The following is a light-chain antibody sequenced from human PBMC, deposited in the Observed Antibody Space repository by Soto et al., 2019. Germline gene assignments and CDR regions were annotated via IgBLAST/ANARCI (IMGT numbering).Light chain of an antibody. CDR1: QNISSW. CDR2: DAS. J-gene: IGKJ1*01. Sequence: GDRVTITCRDSQNISSWLAWYQQKAGKAPKSLIYDASSLESGVPSRMSGSGSGTEFTLTITNLQPDDSATYYCQHYKAFSPWTCGQGTKGDIK. CDR3: QHYKAFSPWT. V-gene: IGKV1-5*01.